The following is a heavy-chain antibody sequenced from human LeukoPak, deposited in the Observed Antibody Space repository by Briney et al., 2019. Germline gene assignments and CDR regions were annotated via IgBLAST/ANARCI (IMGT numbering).Heavy chain of an antibody. D-gene: IGHD6-13*01. CDR2: INAGNGNT. CDR1: GYTFTGYA. Sequence: ASVKVSCKASGYTFTGYAMHWVRQAPGQRLEWTGWINAGNGNTKYSQKFQGRVTITRDTSASTAYMELSSLRSEDTAVYYCAKPLFKYSSSWYGDYWGQGTLVTVSS. J-gene: IGHJ4*02. CDR3: AKPLFKYSSSWYGDY. V-gene: IGHV1-3*01.